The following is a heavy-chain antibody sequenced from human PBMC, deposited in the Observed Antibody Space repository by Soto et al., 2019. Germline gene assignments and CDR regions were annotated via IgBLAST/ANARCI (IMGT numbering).Heavy chain of an antibody. CDR3: ARVNPACSGGSCYYTYFWFDP. D-gene: IGHD2-15*01. J-gene: IGHJ5*02. CDR2: IVVDSGNT. V-gene: IGHV1-58*01. Sequence: SVKVSCKASGFTFTSSAVQWVRQARGQRLEWIGWIVVDSGNTNYAQKFQDRVTMTRDTSTSTAYMELRSLRSDDTAVYYCARVNPACSGGSCYYTYFWFDPWGQGTPVTVSS. CDR1: GFTFTSSA.